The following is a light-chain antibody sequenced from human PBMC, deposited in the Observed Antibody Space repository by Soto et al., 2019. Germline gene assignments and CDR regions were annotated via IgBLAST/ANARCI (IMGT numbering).Light chain of an antibody. V-gene: IGLV2-14*01. Sequence: QSVLTQPASVSGSPGQSITISCTGTNSYVGGYNYVSWYQQHPGKAPKLMIYDVSNRPSGVSNRFSGSKSGNTASLTISGLQAEDEADYYCNSYTSSSTFVFGTGTKVTVL. CDR3: NSYTSSSTFV. J-gene: IGLJ1*01. CDR1: NSYVGGYNY. CDR2: DVS.